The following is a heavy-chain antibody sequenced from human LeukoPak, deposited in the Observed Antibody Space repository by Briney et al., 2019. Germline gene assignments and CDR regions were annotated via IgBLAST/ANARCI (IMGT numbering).Heavy chain of an antibody. Sequence: PGGSLRLSCAASGFTFDDYGMNWVRQAPGRGLEWVSGINWNGGSTGYADSVKGRFTISRGNAKNSLYLQMNSLRAEDTALYYCARVGEEAFDIWGQGTMVTVSS. CDR2: INWNGGST. V-gene: IGHV3-20*04. CDR3: ARVGEEAFDI. D-gene: IGHD3-16*01. J-gene: IGHJ3*02. CDR1: GFTFDDYG.